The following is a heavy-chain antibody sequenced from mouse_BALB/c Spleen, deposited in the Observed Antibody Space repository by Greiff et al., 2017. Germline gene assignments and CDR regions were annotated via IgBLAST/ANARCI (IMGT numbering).Heavy chain of an antibody. V-gene: IGHV1-7*01. J-gene: IGHJ3*01. D-gene: IGHD1-1*01. CDR3: ARRDYGSFAY. CDR2: INPSTGYT. CDR1: GYTFTSYW. Sequence: QVQLQQSGAELAKPGASVKMSCKASGYTFTSYWMHWVKQRPGQGLEWIGYINPSTGYTEYNQKFKDKATLTADKSSSTAYMQLSSLTSEDSAVYYCARRDYGSFAYWGQGTLVTVSA.